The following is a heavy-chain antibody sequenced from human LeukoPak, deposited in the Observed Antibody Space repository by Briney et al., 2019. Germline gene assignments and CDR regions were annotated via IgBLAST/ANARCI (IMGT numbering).Heavy chain of an antibody. CDR2: IYHSGTT. CDR1: AYSISSAYY. J-gene: IGHJ4*02. Sequence: SETLSLTCAVSAYSISSAYYWGWIRQAPGKGLECIGNIYHSGTTYYNPSLKSRVSISLDTSKNQFSLKLTSVTAADTAVYYCARDLSGGTFDYWGQGTLVTVSS. V-gene: IGHV4-38-2*02. CDR3: ARDLSGGTFDY. D-gene: IGHD1-1*01.